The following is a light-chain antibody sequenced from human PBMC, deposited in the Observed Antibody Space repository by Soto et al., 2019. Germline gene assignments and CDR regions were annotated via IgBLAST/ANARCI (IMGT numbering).Light chain of an antibody. CDR2: DVS. CDR1: SSDVGGYNY. V-gene: IGLV2-14*01. CDR3: SSYTSSSTRV. J-gene: IGLJ1*01. Sequence: CALTQPASVSGSAGQSITISCKGTSSDVGGYNYVSWYQQHPGKAPKLMIYDVSNRPSGVSNRFSGSKSGNTASLSISGLQAEDEADYYCSSYTSSSTRVFGTGTKVTVL.